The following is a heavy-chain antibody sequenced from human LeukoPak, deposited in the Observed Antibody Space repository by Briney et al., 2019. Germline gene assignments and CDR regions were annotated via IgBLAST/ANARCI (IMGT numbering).Heavy chain of an antibody. CDR3: VRESDVWSGPGIGRPLDV. D-gene: IGHD3-3*01. Sequence: GGSLRLSCAASGFTVSSNYMSWVRQAPGRGLEWVANIKEDGTDKQYVDSVKGRFTISRDNAKNSVSLQMDGLRAEDAAVYHCVRESDVWSGPGIGRPLDVWGKGTTVTVSS. CDR1: GFTVSSNY. V-gene: IGHV3-7*01. CDR2: IKEDGTDK. J-gene: IGHJ6*04.